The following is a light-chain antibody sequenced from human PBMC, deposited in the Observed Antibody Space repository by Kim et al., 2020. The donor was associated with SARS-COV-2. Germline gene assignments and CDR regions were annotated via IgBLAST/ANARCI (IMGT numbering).Light chain of an antibody. V-gene: IGKV1-27*01. CDR2: AAS. Sequence: ASVGDGVNRTCRASQGISAHLAWYHQKPGKVPKLLIYAASPLQSGVPSRFRGSGSGTDFTLTISSLQPEDFGTYYCQKYNSAPWTFGQGTKVDIK. J-gene: IGKJ1*01. CDR3: QKYNSAPWT. CDR1: QGISAH.